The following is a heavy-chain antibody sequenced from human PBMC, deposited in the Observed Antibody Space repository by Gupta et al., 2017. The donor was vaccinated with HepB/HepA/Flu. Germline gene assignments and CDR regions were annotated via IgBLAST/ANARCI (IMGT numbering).Heavy chain of an antibody. Sequence: TISRDNSKNTLYLQMNSLRAEDTAVYYCAKDRSLEMATILAYHFDYWGQGTLVTVSS. D-gene: IGHD5-24*01. CDR3: AKDRSLEMATILAYHFDY. V-gene: IGHV3-30*02. J-gene: IGHJ4*02.